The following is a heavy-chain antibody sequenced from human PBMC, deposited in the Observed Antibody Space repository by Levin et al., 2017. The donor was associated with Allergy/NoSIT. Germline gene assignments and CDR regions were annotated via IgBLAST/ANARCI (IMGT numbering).Heavy chain of an antibody. CDR1: GFTFSSYE. CDR2: ISSSGSTI. Sequence: GGSLRLSCAASGFTFSSYEMNWVRQAPGKGLEWVSYISSSGSTIYYADSVKGRFTISRDNAKNSLYLQMNSLRAEDTAVYYCASLGIAATLDAFDIWGQGTMVTVSS. CDR3: ASLGIAATLDAFDI. V-gene: IGHV3-48*03. D-gene: IGHD2-15*01. J-gene: IGHJ3*02.